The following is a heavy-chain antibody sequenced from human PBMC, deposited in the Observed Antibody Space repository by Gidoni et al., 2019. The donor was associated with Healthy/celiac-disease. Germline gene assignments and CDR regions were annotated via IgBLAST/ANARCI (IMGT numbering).Heavy chain of an antibody. CDR1: GYSMSSGYY. V-gene: IGHV4-38-2*02. J-gene: IGHJ4*02. Sequence: VQLQESGPGQVKPSETLSLTCAVSGYSMSSGYYWGWIRQPPGKGLEWIGSIYHSGSTYYNPSLKSRVTISVDTSKNQFSLKLSSVTAADTAVYYCARDFGYSSSGCLYDYWGQGTLVTVSS. CDR2: IYHSGST. CDR3: ARDFGYSSSGCLYDY. D-gene: IGHD6-13*01.